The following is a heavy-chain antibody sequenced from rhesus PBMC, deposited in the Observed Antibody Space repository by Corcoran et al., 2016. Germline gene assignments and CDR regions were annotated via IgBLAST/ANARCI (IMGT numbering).Heavy chain of an antibody. D-gene: IGHD3-16*01. V-gene: IGHV3-136*01. CDR2: IIYTGQTI. Sequence: EVQLVESGGGLVQPGGSLRLSCAASGFTFSSYDMSWVRQAPGKGLEWVSYIIYTGQTISYADSVKCRFTRYRDNAKNSLSLHMSSLRAEDTAVYYCTRDWISVVITTPYGLDSWGQGVVVTVSS. J-gene: IGHJ6*01. CDR1: GFTFSSYD. CDR3: TRDWISVVITTPYGLDS.